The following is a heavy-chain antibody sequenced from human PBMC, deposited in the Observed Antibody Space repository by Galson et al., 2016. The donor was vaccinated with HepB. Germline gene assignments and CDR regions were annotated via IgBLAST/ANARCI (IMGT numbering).Heavy chain of an antibody. J-gene: IGHJ4*02. CDR1: GFTFNAHW. V-gene: IGHV3-7*01. CDR3: SREMTGSYFD. CDR2: IRGDGIVS. D-gene: IGHD3-10*01. Sequence: SLRLSCAASGFTFNAHWMNWVRQAPGKGLEWVANIRGDGIVSYYAESVRGRFTISRDNAKNSLYLQMNGLRADETAVYYCSREMTGSYFDWGQGTLVTVSS.